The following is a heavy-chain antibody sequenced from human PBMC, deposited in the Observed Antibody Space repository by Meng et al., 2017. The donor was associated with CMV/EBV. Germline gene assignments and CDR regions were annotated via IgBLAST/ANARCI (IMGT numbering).Heavy chain of an antibody. CDR3: AKDSHYYGLGWYFDL. CDR2: ISWNSGSI. Sequence: SLKISCAASGFTFDDYAMHWVRQAPGKGLEGVSGISWNSGSIGYADSVKGRFTISRDNAKNSLYLQMNSLRAEDTASYYCAKDSHYYGLGWYFDLWGRGTLVTVSS. CDR1: GFTFDDYA. J-gene: IGHJ2*01. V-gene: IGHV3-9*01. D-gene: IGHD3-10*01.